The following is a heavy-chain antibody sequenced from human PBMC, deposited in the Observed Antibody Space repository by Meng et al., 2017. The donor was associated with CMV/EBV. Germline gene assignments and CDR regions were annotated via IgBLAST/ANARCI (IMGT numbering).Heavy chain of an antibody. Sequence: GESLKISCAASGFTFSSYSMNWVRQAPGKGLEWVSSISSSSSYIYYADSVKGRFTISRDNAKNSLYLQMNSLRAEDTAVYYCARDLGPYNWNYVVIVQGAKDYWGQGTLVTVSS. CDR2: ISSSSSYI. D-gene: IGHD1-7*01. CDR1: GFTFSSYS. CDR3: ARDLGPYNWNYVVIVQGAKDY. V-gene: IGHV3-21*01. J-gene: IGHJ4*02.